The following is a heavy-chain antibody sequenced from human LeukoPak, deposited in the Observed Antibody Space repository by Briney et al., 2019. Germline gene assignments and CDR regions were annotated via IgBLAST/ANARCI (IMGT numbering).Heavy chain of an antibody. CDR3: AGTLRFLEWLPYYGMDV. Sequence: PSETLSLTCTVSGGSISSSSYYWGWIRQPPGKGLEWIGSIYYSGSTYYNPSLKSRVTISVDTSKNQFSLKLSSVTAADTAVYYCAGTLRFLEWLPYYGMDVWGQGTTVTVSS. CDR1: GGSISSSSYY. V-gene: IGHV4-39*01. CDR2: IYYSGST. D-gene: IGHD3-3*01. J-gene: IGHJ6*02.